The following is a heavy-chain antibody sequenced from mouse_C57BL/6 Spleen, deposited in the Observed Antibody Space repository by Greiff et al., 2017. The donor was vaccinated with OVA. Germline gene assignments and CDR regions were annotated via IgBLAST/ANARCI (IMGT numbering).Heavy chain of an antibody. CDR2: INPGSGGT. V-gene: IGHV1-54*01. CDR3: ARGGDYYGSFDY. J-gene: IGHJ2*01. Sequence: QVQLQQSGAELVRPGPSVKVSCKASGYAFTNYLIEWVKQRPGQGLEWIGVINPGSGGTNYNEKFKGKATLTADKSSSTAYMQLSSLTSEDSAVYFCARGGDYYGSFDYWGQGTTLTVSS. D-gene: IGHD1-1*01. CDR1: GYAFTNYL.